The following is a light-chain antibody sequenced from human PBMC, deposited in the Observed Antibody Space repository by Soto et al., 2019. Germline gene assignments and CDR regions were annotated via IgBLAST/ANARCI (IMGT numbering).Light chain of an antibody. Sequence: EIVLTQSPGTLSLSPGERATLSCRASQSVSSSYLAWYQQKPGQAPRLLIYGASTRATGIPARFSGSGSGTEFTLTISSLQSEDFAVYYCQQYNNWPPWTCGQGTKG. V-gene: IGKV3-15*01. CDR1: QSVSSSY. CDR3: QQYNNWPPWT. CDR2: GAS. J-gene: IGKJ1*01.